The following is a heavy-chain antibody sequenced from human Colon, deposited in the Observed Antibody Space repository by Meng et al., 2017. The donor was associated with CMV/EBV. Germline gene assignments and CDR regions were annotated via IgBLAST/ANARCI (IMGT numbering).Heavy chain of an antibody. Sequence: GGSLRLSCAASGFPFTEFAMTWVRQAPGKGLEWVSGISASGGSTYYADSVKGRFTVSRDNGKNTQYLQINSPTVEDTATYYCVTWLGDPFVDYWGQGTLVTVSS. CDR3: VTWLGDPFVDY. V-gene: IGHV3-23*01. J-gene: IGHJ4*02. CDR1: GFPFTEFA. D-gene: IGHD3-10*01. CDR2: ISASGGST.